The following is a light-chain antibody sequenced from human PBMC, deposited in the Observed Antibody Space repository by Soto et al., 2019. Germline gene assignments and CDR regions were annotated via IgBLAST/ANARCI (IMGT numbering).Light chain of an antibody. Sequence: EIVMTQSPASLSVSPGERATLSCRASQAVYSDLVWYQQKPGQAPRLLIYGASTRATGIPARFSGRGSGTEFPLTISSLQSEDSAVYYCQQYNNWLTFGGGTKVEIK. CDR2: GAS. CDR1: QAVYSD. J-gene: IGKJ4*01. V-gene: IGKV3-15*01. CDR3: QQYNNWLT.